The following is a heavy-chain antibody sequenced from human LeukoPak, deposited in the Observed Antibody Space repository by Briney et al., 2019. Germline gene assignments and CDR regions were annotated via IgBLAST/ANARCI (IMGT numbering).Heavy chain of an antibody. J-gene: IGHJ4*02. V-gene: IGHV5-51*01. CDR1: GYRFITYW. D-gene: IGHD3-22*01. CDR2: IYPGDSDT. Sequence: GESLKISCKTSGYRFITYWIGWVRQMPGKGLEWMGIIYPGDSDTRCSPSFQGQVTISADKSISTAYLQWSSLKASDTAMYYCARPVYYDSSGYQGYYFDYWGQGTLVTVSS. CDR3: ARPVYYDSSGYQGYYFDY.